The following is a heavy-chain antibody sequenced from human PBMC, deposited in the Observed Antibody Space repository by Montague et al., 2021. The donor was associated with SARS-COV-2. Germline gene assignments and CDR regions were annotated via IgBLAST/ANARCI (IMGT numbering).Heavy chain of an antibody. Sequence: TLSLTCTVSGGSVNSGDHFWTWIRQPAGRRLEWIGRVYTTGDTNYNPSLKSRVTISVDTSKNQFSLKLTSVTAADTARYYCASQRGELRFSSSSWGWLQGSGDQKYYSYSLDAWGQGTTVTVSS. CDR2: VYTTGDT. V-gene: IGHV4-61*02. J-gene: IGHJ6*02. CDR3: ASQRGELRFSSSSWGWLQGSGDQKYYSYSLDA. D-gene: IGHD6-6*01. CDR1: GGSVNSGDHF.